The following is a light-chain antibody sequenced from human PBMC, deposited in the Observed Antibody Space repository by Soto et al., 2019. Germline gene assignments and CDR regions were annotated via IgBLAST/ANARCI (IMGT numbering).Light chain of an antibody. V-gene: IGLV2-14*01. CDR2: DVT. Sequence: QSVLTQPASVSGSPGQSITISCTGTSSDVGGYNYVSWYQQHPVKAPKLMIYDVTNRPSGVSDRFSGSKSGNTASLTIAGLQAEDEADYYCSSSTSSSTPYVFGTGNEVTVL. CDR3: SSSTSSSTPYV. CDR1: SSDVGGYNY. J-gene: IGLJ1*01.